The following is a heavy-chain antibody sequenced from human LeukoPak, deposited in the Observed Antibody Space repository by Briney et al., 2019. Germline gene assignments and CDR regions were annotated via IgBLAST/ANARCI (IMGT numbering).Heavy chain of an antibody. V-gene: IGHV1-2*02. CDR1: GYTFTGYY. J-gene: IGHJ6*03. CDR2: INPNSGGT. D-gene: IGHD4-11*01. CDR3: ARDPTDGYYYYMDV. Sequence: GASVKVSCKASGYTFTGYYMHWVRQAPGQGLEWMGWINPNSGGTNYAQKFQGRVTMTRDTSISTAYMELSRLRSDDTAVYCCARDPTDGYYYYMDVWGKGTTVTVSS.